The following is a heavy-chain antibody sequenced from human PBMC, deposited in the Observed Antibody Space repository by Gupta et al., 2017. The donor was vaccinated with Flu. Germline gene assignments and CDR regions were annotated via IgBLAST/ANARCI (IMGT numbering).Heavy chain of an antibody. CDR1: GGSISSYY. V-gene: IGHV4-4*07. J-gene: IGHJ4*02. D-gene: IGHD3-22*01. CDR3: ARTQNPPGAYYYDSSGDYFDY. Sequence: QPQESSTGLVKPSETLSLTCTVSGGSISSYYWSWIRQPAGKGLEWIGRIYTSGSTNYNPSLKSRVTMSVDTSKNQFSLKLSSVTAADKAVYYCARTQNPPGAYYYDSSGDYFDYWGQGTLVTVSS. CDR2: IYTSGST.